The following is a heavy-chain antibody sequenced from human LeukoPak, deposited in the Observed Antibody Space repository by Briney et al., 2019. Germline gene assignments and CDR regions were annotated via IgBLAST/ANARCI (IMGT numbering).Heavy chain of an antibody. D-gene: IGHD4/OR15-4a*01. CDR1: GFTFSGYW. Sequence: GGSLRLSCAASGFTFSGYWMSWVRQAPGKGLEWVANIKHDSSEKYHVDSVKGRFTISRDNSQNSLYLQMNSLRPEDTAVYYCARGAGRDHPDYWGQGTLVTVSS. CDR2: IKHDSSEK. V-gene: IGHV3-7*01. J-gene: IGHJ4*02. CDR3: ARGAGRDHPDY.